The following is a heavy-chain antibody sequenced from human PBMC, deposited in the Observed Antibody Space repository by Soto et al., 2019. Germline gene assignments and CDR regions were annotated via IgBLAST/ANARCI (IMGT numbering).Heavy chain of an antibody. CDR3: ARRVLGGGRGAFDI. CDR1: GGSIRNYY. CDR2: IYYNGNT. J-gene: IGHJ3*02. Sequence: TSETLSLTCTVSGGSIRNYYWSWIWQPPGKGLEWIGDIYYNGNTNYKPSLKSRVTISVDTSKSHFSLKLSSVTAADTAVYYCARRVLGGGRGAFDIWGQGTMVTVSS. V-gene: IGHV4-59*08. D-gene: IGHD1-26*01.